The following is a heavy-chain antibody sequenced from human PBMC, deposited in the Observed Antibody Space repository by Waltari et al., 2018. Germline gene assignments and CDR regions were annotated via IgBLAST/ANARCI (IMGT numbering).Heavy chain of an antibody. CDR3: ARLTTVGIVVVRRLWYFDL. V-gene: IGHV4-61*09. CDR1: GGSISSGSYY. J-gene: IGHJ2*01. D-gene: IGHD3-22*01. Sequence: QVQLQESGPGLVKPSQTLSLTCTVSGGSISSGSYYWSWIRQPAGKGLEWIGYIYTSGSTNYNPSLKSRVTISVDTSKNQFSLKLSSVTAADTAVYYCARLTTVGIVVVRRLWYFDLWGRGTLVTVSS. CDR2: IYTSGST.